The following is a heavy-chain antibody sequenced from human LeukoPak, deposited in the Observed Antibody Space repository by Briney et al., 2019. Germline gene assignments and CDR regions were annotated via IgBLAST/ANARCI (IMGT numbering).Heavy chain of an antibody. J-gene: IGHJ6*02. Sequence: GGSLRLSCAASGFTFSSYAMHWVRQAPGKGLEWVAVISYDGSNKYYADSVKGRFTISRDNSKNTLYLQMNSLRAEDTAVYYCARELYDSSGYQFYCYYGMDVWGQGTTVTVSS. D-gene: IGHD3-22*01. CDR1: GFTFSSYA. V-gene: IGHV3-30-3*01. CDR3: ARELYDSSGYQFYCYYGMDV. CDR2: ISYDGSNK.